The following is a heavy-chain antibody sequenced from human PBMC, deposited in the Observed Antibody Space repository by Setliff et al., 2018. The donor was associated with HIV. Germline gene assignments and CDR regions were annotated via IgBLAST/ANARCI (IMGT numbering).Heavy chain of an antibody. CDR1: GDTFSNYA. Sequence: ASVKVSCKASGDTFSNYAINWVRQAPGQGLEWMGGFIPILGIANSVHKFQGRLTITADKFTSTAYMELSSLRSEDTAVYYCARAQTYYSDSSGYYSQYWGQGTLVTVSS. V-gene: IGHV1-69*10. J-gene: IGHJ4*02. D-gene: IGHD3-22*01. CDR2: FIPILGIA. CDR3: ARAQTYYSDSSGYYSQY.